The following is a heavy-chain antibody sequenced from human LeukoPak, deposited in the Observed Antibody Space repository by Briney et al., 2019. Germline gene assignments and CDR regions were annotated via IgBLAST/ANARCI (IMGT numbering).Heavy chain of an antibody. J-gene: IGHJ4*02. CDR1: GFTFSSYA. CDR3: ARDLAYSRLDY. V-gene: IGHV3-7*01. D-gene: IGHD5-18*01. Sequence: GGSLRLSCAASGFTFSSYAMNWVRQAPGKGLEWVASINPDGNKKYSADSVKGRFTISRDNAENSLYLQMNSLRVEDTAFYYCARDLAYSRLDYWGQGMLVTVSS. CDR2: INPDGNKK.